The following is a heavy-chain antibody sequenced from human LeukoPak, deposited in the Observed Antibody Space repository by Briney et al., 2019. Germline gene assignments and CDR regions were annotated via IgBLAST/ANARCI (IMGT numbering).Heavy chain of an antibody. J-gene: IGHJ5*02. Sequence: GGSLRLSCAASGFTFSSYAMSWVRQAPGKGLEWVSAISGSGGSTYYADSVKGRFTISRDNSKSTLYLQMNSLRAEDTAIYYCAKDQFMYYYDSSGSRSWFDPWGQGTLVTVSS. CDR1: GFTFSSYA. V-gene: IGHV3-23*01. D-gene: IGHD3-22*01. CDR2: ISGSGGST. CDR3: AKDQFMYYYDSSGSRSWFDP.